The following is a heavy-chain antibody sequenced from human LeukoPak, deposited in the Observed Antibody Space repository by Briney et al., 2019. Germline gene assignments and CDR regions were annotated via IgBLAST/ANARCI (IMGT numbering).Heavy chain of an antibody. V-gene: IGHV3-23*01. J-gene: IGHJ5*02. CDR1: GFTFSSHA. CDR2: ISGSGGST. CDR3: VKRSGSGYRFDP. Sequence: GGSLRLSCAASGFTFSSHAMSWVRQAPGKGLEWVSAISGSGGSTYYADSVKGRFTISRDNSKNTLYLQMNSLRAEDTAVYYCVKRSGSGYRFDPWGQGTLVTVSS. D-gene: IGHD5-12*01.